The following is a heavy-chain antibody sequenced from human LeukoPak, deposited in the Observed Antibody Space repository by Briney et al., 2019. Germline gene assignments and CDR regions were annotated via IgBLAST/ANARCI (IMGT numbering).Heavy chain of an antibody. J-gene: IGHJ4*02. CDR3: AKDQEATMIVVVITPGY. CDR1: GFTFSSYA. V-gene: IGHV3-23*01. D-gene: IGHD3-22*01. CDR2: ISGSGGST. Sequence: AGGSLRLSCAASGFTFSSYAMSWVRQAPGKGLEWVSAISGSGGSTYYADSVKGRFTISRDNSKNTLYLQMNSLRAEDTAVYYCAKDQEATMIVVVITPGYWGQGTLVTVSS.